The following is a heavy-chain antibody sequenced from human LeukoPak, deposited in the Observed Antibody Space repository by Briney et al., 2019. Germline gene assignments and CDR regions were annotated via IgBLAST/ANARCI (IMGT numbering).Heavy chain of an antibody. CDR3: DGIRDSGSYDANYYFDY. CDR2: IGWDDGK. D-gene: IGHD1-26*01. Sequence: ESGPALVKPTQSLTLTCTFSGFSLSTSGRCVIWIRQPPGKALEWLGRIGWDDGKYNSTSLNARLIHYTDTCKHQVLRTMTKWDPVYTFLQAEDGIRDSGSYDANYYFDYWGQGTLVTVSS. J-gene: IGHJ4*02. CDR1: GFSLSTSGRC. V-gene: IGHV2-70*11.